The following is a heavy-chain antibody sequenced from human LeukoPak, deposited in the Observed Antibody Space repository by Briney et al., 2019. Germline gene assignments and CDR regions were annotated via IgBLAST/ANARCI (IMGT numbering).Heavy chain of an antibody. CDR3: ARFGPDHFDY. D-gene: IGHD1-14*01. Sequence: SETLSLTCTVSGGSISSYYWSWIRQPPGKGLEWIGYIYYSGSTNYNPSLKSRVTISVDTSKNQFSLKLSSVTAANTAVYYCARFGPDHFDYWGQGTLVTVSS. V-gene: IGHV4-59*01. CDR1: GGSISSYY. CDR2: IYYSGST. J-gene: IGHJ4*02.